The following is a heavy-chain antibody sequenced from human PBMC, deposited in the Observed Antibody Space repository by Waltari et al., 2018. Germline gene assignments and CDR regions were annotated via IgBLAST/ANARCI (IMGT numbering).Heavy chain of an antibody. J-gene: IGHJ4*02. CDR2: ITPYNGNT. D-gene: IGHD6-13*01. V-gene: IGHV1-18*01. CDR1: GCSFTGYG. CDR3: ARRGTAIAAANDY. Sequence: QVQLVQSGVEVKKPGASVTVSCKASGCSFTGYGISWVRQAPGQGLEWMGWITPYNGNTDYAQNLQGRVTMTTDTSTTTAYMELRSLRSDDTAVYFCARRGTAIAAANDYWGQGTLVTVSS.